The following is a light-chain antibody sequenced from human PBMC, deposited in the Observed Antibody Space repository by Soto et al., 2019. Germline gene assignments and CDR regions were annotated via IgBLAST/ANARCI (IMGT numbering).Light chain of an antibody. CDR1: QSVGSY. CDR2: DAS. V-gene: IGKV3-11*01. CDR3: QQRSDWPRT. Sequence: EIVLTQSPATLSLSPGERATLSCRASQSVGSYFTWYQQKPAHAPRLLIYDASNRAAGVPARFSFSGSGTAFTPTISRLEPQDVADYYCQQRSDWPRTFGPRTKVEIK. J-gene: IGKJ1*01.